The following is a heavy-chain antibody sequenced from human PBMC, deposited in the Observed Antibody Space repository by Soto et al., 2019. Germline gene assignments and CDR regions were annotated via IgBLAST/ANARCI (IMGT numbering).Heavy chain of an antibody. V-gene: IGHV3-11*01. CDR1: GVTFSDYD. J-gene: IGHJ4*02. D-gene: IGHD3-10*01. CDR3: ARWAPFTMAYPTGDY. Sequence: PGWSLRLSCAASGVTFSDYDMSWIRQAPGKGLEWVSYISSSGSTIYYADSVKGRFTISRDNAKNSLYLQMNSLRAEDTAVYYCARWAPFTMAYPTGDYWGQGTLVTVSS. CDR2: ISSSGSTI.